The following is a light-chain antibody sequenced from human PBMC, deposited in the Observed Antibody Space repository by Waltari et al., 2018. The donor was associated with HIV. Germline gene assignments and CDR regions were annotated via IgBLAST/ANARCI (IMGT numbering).Light chain of an antibody. Sequence: SNELTQPPSVSVPPGQTARITCSGDVLPKKYAYWYQQKSGQAPVPDISDDTKGPSRIPERFSGCSTGTKATLTITGAQAEDEADYYCFSTDMNADHIGRLFGGGTKLTVL. J-gene: IGLJ3*02. CDR1: VLPKKY. CDR3: FSTDMNADHIGRL. CDR2: DDT. V-gene: IGLV3-10*01.